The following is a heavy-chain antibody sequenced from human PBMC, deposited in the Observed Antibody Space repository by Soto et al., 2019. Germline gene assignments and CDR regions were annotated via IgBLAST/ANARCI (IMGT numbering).Heavy chain of an antibody. CDR2: IYYSGST. V-gene: IGHV4-59*01. D-gene: IGHD1-1*01. CDR3: AREYNPRGGNYYYGMDV. Sequence: SETLSLTCTVSGGSISSYYWSWIRRPPGKGLEWIGYIYYSGSTNYNPSLKSRVTISVDTSKNQFSLKLSSVTAADTAVYYCAREYNPRGGNYYYGMDVWGQGTTVTV. J-gene: IGHJ6*02. CDR1: GGSISSYY.